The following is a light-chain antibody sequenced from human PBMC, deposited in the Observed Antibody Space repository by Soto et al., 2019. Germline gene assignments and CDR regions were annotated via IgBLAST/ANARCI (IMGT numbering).Light chain of an antibody. CDR1: ECLLHSNGYNY. V-gene: IGKV2-28*01. CDR2: LGS. Sequence: ILFSQSPLTLPVSPREPASIACRSSECLLHSNGYNYMDWYLQKPGQSPQLLIYLGSNRASGGPDRFSGSGSGTDFTLKISRVEAEHVGVYYCMQALQTPRTFGQGTKV. J-gene: IGKJ1*01. CDR3: MQALQTPRT.